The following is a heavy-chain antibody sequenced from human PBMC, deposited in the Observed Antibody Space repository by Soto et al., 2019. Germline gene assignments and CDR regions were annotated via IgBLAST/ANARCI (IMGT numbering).Heavy chain of an antibody. V-gene: IGHV1-2*04. CDR1: GYTFTGHY. CDR2: IGPESGAT. D-gene: IGHD1-20*01. Sequence: ASVKVSCKASGYTFTGHYIHWVRQAPEQGPEWMGEIGPESGATRYAQKFQCWVTMTRDTSISTAYMELSRLRSDDTAVYYCARYSGVITGPYGMDVWGQGTTVTVSS. CDR3: ARYSGVITGPYGMDV. J-gene: IGHJ6*02.